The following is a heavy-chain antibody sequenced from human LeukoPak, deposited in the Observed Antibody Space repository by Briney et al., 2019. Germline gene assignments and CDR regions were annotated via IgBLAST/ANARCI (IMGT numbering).Heavy chain of an antibody. Sequence: GGSLRLSCAASGFTFSSYSMNWVRQAPGKGLEWVSSISSSSSYIYYADSVKGRFTISRDNAKNSLYLQMNSLRAEDTAVYYCARDQFMVRGVNFDYWGQGTLVTVSS. CDR3: ARDQFMVRGVNFDY. J-gene: IGHJ4*02. D-gene: IGHD3-10*01. CDR2: ISSSSSYI. CDR1: GFTFSSYS. V-gene: IGHV3-21*01.